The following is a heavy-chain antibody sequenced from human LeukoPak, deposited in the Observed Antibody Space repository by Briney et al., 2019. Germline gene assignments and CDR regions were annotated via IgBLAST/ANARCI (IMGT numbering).Heavy chain of an antibody. CDR2: INPNSGGT. J-gene: IGHJ4*02. D-gene: IGHD3-3*01. CDR1: GYTFTGYF. V-gene: IGHV1-2*02. CDR3: ARAYGIRFLEWLPIDY. Sequence: ASVKVSCKASGYTFTGYFMHWVRQAPGQGLEWMGWINPNSGGTNYAQKFQARVTMTRDTSISTAYMELSRLRSDDTAAYYCARAYGIRFLEWLPIDYWGQGTLVTVSS.